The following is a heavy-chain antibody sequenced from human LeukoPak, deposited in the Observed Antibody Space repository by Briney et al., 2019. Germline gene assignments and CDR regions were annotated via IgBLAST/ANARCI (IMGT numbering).Heavy chain of an antibody. Sequence: TSETLSLTCTVSGGSISGYFWSWIRQPPGKGLEWIGYIYYSGSTNYNPSLKSRVTISVDTSKNQFSLKLSSVTAADTAVYYCARLTTVVTSLDYWGQGTLVTVSS. V-gene: IGHV4-59*01. J-gene: IGHJ4*02. CDR3: ARLTTVVTSLDY. D-gene: IGHD4-23*01. CDR1: GGSISGYF. CDR2: IYYSGST.